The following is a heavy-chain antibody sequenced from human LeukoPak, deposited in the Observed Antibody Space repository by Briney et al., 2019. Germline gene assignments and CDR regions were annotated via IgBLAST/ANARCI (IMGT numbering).Heavy chain of an antibody. CDR2: MNPNSGNA. J-gene: IGHJ5*02. CDR3: ARGLYSGSYLSFDP. CDR1: GYTFTSYD. V-gene: IGHV1-8*01. D-gene: IGHD1-26*01. Sequence: GASVKVSYKASGYTFTSYDINWVRQGTGQGLEWRGWMNPNSGNAGYAQKFQGRVTMTRNTSISTAYMELSSLRSEDTAVYYCARGLYSGSYLSFDPWGQGTLVTVSS.